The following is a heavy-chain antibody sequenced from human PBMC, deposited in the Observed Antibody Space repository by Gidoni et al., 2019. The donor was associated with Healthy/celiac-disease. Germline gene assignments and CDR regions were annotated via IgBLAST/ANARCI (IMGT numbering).Heavy chain of an antibody. CDR2: IIPILGIA. J-gene: IGHJ3*02. CDR3: ARWWNDEEEAFDI. V-gene: IGHV1-69*09. D-gene: IGHD1-1*01. Sequence: QVQLVQSGAEVKNPGSSVKVSCKASGGTFISYAISWVRQAPGQGLAWMGRIIPILGIANYAQKFQGRVTITADKSTSTAYMELSSLRSEDTAVYYCARWWNDEEEAFDIWGQGTMVTVSS. CDR1: GGTFISYA.